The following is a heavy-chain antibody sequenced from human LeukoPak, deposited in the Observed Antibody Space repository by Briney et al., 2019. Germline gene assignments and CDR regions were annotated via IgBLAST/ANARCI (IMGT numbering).Heavy chain of an antibody. D-gene: IGHD2/OR15-2a*01. J-gene: IGHJ2*01. CDR1: GFTFGRYW. CDR3: ARNIGWYFDL. CDR2: IDSDGRTT. V-gene: IGHV3-74*01. Sequence: GGSLRLSCGAWGFTFGRYWMHWVRQAPVEGLVWVPRIDSDGRTTNYADSVKGRFTTSRDDAQNTLYLQMNSLRAEDTAVYYCARNIGWYFDLWGRGTLVTVSS.